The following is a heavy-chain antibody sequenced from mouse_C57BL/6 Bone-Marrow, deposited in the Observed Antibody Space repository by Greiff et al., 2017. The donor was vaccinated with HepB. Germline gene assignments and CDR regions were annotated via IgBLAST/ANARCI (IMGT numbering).Heavy chain of an antibody. D-gene: IGHD1-1*01. V-gene: IGHV1-61*01. CDR2: IYPSDSET. Sequence: VQLQQPGAELVRPGSSVKLSCKASGYTFTSYWMDWVKQRPGQGLEWIGNIYPSDSETHYNQKFKDKATLTVDKSSSTAYMQLSSLTSEDSAVYYCARYPTTVPYFDYWGQGTTLTVSS. CDR1: GYTFTSYW. CDR3: ARYPTTVPYFDY. J-gene: IGHJ2*01.